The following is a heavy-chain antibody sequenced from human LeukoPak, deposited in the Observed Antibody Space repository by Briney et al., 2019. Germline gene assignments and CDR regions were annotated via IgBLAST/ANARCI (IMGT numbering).Heavy chain of an antibody. CDR3: AKAVGRDGYNVAVDY. V-gene: IGHV3-9*01. D-gene: IGHD5-24*01. J-gene: IGHJ4*02. CDR2: ISSIRGSI. Sequence: GGSLRLSCAASGFTFVDYAMHWVRPAPGKGLEWVSGISSIRGSIDYADSVKGRFTISRDKAKNFWYLQMSSLRAEDTVLYYCAKAVGRDGYNVAVDYWGQGTLVTVSS. CDR1: GFTFVDYA.